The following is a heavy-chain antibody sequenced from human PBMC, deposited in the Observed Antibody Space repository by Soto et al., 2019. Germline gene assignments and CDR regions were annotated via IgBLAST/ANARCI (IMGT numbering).Heavy chain of an antibody. CDR1: GGSISSGGYY. CDR2: IYYSGST. D-gene: IGHD3-22*01. Sequence: SETLSLTCTVSGGSISSGGYYWSWIRQHPGKGLEWIGYIYYSGSTYYNPSLKSRVTISVDTSKNQFSLKLSSVTAADTAVYYCARDPYYDLGYYYGMDVWGQGTTVTVSS. J-gene: IGHJ6*02. V-gene: IGHV4-31*03. CDR3: ARDPYYDLGYYYGMDV.